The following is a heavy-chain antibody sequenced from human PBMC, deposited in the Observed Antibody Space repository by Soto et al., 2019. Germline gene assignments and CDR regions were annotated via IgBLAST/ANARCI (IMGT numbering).Heavy chain of an antibody. J-gene: IGHJ6*03. V-gene: IGHV4-39*02. CDR2: IYYSGST. Sequence: SETLSLTCTVSGGSISSSSYYWGWIRQPPGKGLEWIGSIYYSGSTYYNPSLKSRVTISVDTSKNQFSLKLSSVTAADTAVYYCARESGITIFGVVITPWYYYNYIDVWGKGTTVTVSS. D-gene: IGHD3-3*01. CDR1: GGSISSSSYY. CDR3: ARESGITIFGVVITPWYYYNYIDV.